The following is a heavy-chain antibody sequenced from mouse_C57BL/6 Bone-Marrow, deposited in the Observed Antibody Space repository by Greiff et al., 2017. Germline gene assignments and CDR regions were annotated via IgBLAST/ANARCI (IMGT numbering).Heavy chain of an antibody. J-gene: IGHJ4*01. CDR2: IWSGGST. V-gene: IGHV2-2*01. Sequence: VKLQQSGPGLVQPSQCLSITCTVSGFSFTSYGVHWVRQSPGKGLEWLGVIWSGGSTDYNAAFISRRSISKDNSKSQVFFKMNSLQADDTAIYYCARMGAMDYWGQGTSVTVSS. CDR3: ARMGAMDY. D-gene: IGHD4-1*01. CDR1: GFSFTSYG.